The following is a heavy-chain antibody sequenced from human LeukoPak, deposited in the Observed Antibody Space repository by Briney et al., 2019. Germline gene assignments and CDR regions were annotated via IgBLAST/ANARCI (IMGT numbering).Heavy chain of an antibody. V-gene: IGHV3-7*01. Sequence: PGGSLRLSCAASGFSFRDFWMTWVRQAPGKGLEWVANINQGGSVKYYVDSVKGRFTISRDDAKSSLYVQMNSLRDEDTAVYFCARGGYFSFDYWGQGTLVTVSS. J-gene: IGHJ4*02. CDR3: ARGGYFSFDY. D-gene: IGHD2/OR15-2a*01. CDR2: INQGGSVK. CDR1: GFSFRDFW.